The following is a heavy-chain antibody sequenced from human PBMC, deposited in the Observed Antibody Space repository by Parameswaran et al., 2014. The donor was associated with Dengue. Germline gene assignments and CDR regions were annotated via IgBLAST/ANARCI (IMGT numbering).Heavy chain of an antibody. CDR2: ISSSSSTI. J-gene: IGHJ4*02. V-gene: IGHV3-48*02. D-gene: IGHD6-13*01. Sequence: VRQAPGKGLEWVSYISSSSSTIYYADSVKGRFTISRDNAKNSLYLQMNSLRDEDTAVYYCARYSSSWYAPFDYWGQGTLVTVSS. CDR3: ARYSSSWYAPFDY.